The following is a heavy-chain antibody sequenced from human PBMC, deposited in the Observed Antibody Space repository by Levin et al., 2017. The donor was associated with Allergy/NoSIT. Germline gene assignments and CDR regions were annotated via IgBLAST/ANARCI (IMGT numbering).Heavy chain of an antibody. CDR3: ARDLLIGPLVRGEQPWGIWSYGMDV. V-gene: IGHV3-30-3*01. CDR2: ISYDGSNK. Sequence: PGGSLRLSCAASGFTFSSYAMHWVRQAPGKGLEWVAVISYDGSNKYYADSVKGRFTISRDNSKNTLYLQMNSLRAEDTAVYYCARDLLIGPLVRGEQPWGIWSYGMDVWGQGTTVTVSS. D-gene: IGHD3-10*01. J-gene: IGHJ6*02. CDR1: GFTFSSYA.